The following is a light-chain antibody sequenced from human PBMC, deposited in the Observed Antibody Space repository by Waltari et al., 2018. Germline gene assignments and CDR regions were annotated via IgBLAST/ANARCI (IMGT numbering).Light chain of an antibody. Sequence: DIQLTQSPSSLSASVGDRVTITCRASQDISGYLAWYQQKPGQAPKVLIYAASTLQSGVPSRFSGSGSGTDFTLTISSLQPEDFATYYCQQLNTYPRTFGQGTKLEI. J-gene: IGKJ2*01. CDR3: QQLNTYPRT. CDR1: QDISGY. V-gene: IGKV1-9*01. CDR2: AAS.